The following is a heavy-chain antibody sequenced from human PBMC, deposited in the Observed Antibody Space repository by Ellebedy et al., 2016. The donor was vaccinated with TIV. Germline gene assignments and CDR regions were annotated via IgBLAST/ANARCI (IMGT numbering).Heavy chain of an antibody. CDR2: AGGSDGST. Sequence: GEFLKISCAASGFTFLISSVRWVRQAPGRGLELVSSAGGSDGSTFYADSVRGRFTISRDNAKNTLYLQMNSLRAEDTAVYYCAKRGDCSANSCLLRDWGQGTLVTGSS. CDR1: GFTFLISS. J-gene: IGHJ1*01. D-gene: IGHD2-2*01. V-gene: IGHV3-23*01. CDR3: AKRGDCSANSCLLRD.